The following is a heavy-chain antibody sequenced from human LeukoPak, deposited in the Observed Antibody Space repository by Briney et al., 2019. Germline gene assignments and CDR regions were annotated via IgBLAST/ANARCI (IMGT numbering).Heavy chain of an antibody. CDR3: ARDDPKTLVGADY. CDR2: ISAYNGNT. V-gene: IGHV1-18*01. Sequence: ASVTVSFTASGYTFTIYGIRWVRQAPGQGLEWMGWISAYNGNTNYAQKLQGRVTMTTDTSTSTAYMELRSLRSDDTAVYYCARDDPKTLVGADYWGQGTLVTVSS. CDR1: GYTFTIYG. D-gene: IGHD1-26*01. J-gene: IGHJ4*02.